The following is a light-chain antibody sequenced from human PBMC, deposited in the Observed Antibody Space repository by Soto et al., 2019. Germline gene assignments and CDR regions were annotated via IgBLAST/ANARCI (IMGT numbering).Light chain of an antibody. CDR2: EVS. Sequence: QSALTQPASVSGSPGQSITISCTGTSSDVGAYDYVSWYQQHPGKAPKILIYEVSNRPSGISNRFSGSKSGNTASLTISGLRADDEADYFCSSYASGTTLVFGGGTKLTVL. V-gene: IGLV2-14*01. CDR3: SSYASGTTLV. CDR1: SSDVGAYDY. J-gene: IGLJ2*01.